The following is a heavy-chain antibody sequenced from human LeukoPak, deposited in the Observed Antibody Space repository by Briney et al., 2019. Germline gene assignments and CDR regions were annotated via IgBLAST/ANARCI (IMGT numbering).Heavy chain of an antibody. CDR3: ARGNYDYIWGSYRYTGLRY. CDR1: GYTFTSYD. D-gene: IGHD3-16*02. CDR2: MNPNSGNT. J-gene: IGHJ4*02. V-gene: IGHV1-8*01. Sequence: ASVKVSCKASGYTFTSYDINWVRQATGQGLEWMGWMNPNSGNTGYAQKFQGRVTMTRNTSISTAYMELSSLRSEDTAVFYCARGNYDYIWGSYRYTGLRYWGQGTLVTVSS.